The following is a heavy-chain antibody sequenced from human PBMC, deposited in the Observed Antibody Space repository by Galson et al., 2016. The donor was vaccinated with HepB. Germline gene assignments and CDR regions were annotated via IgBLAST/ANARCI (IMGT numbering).Heavy chain of an antibody. Sequence: SLRLSCAASGFTFGTYWMHWVRQAPGKGLVWVSGVNSDNSITTYADSVRGRFTISRDNAENTLYLQLNSLRVEDTAVYYCTRGKTSFDDWGQGTLVTVSS. V-gene: IGHV3-74*03. CDR1: GFTFGTYW. CDR2: VNSDNSIT. CDR3: TRGKTSFDD. J-gene: IGHJ4*02.